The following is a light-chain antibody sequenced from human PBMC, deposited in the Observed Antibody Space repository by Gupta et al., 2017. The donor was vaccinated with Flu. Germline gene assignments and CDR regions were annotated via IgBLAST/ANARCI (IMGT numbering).Light chain of an antibody. CDR2: GAS. V-gene: IGKV1-39*01. CDR1: QNINSY. CDR3: QQSYSTPPT. Sequence: DIQMTQSPSSLSASVGDRATITCRASQNINSYLNWFQQKPGKAPKLLIYGASNLESGVPSRFSGGGSGTDFTLTISSLQPEDFATYYCQQSYSTPPTFGGGTKVEIK. J-gene: IGKJ4*01.